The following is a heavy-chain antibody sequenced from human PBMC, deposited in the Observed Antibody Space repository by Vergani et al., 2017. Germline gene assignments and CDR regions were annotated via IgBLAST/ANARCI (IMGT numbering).Heavy chain of an antibody. CDR1: GGSFSGYY. CDR3: ARCVSSGWVDYYYGMDV. V-gene: IGHV4-34*01. Sequence: QVQLQESGPGLVKPSETLSLTCAVYGGSFSGYYWSWIRQPPGKGLEWIGEINHSGSTNYNPSLKSRVTISVDTSKNQFSLKLSSVTAADTAVYYCARCVSSGWVDYYYGMDVWGQGTTVTVSS. D-gene: IGHD6-19*01. J-gene: IGHJ6*02. CDR2: INHSGST.